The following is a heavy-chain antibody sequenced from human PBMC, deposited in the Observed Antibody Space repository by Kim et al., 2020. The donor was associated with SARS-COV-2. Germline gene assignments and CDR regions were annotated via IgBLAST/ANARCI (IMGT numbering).Heavy chain of an antibody. V-gene: IGHV3-23*01. CDR3: AKNGDSSGYFSYYYYYYGMDV. D-gene: IGHD3-22*01. Sequence: GGSLRLSCAASGFTFSSYAMSWVRQAPGKGLEWVSAISGSGGSTYYADSVKGRFTISRDNSKNTLYLQMNSLRAEDTAVYYCAKNGDSSGYFSYYYYYYGMDVWGQGTTVTVSS. CDR2: ISGSGGST. J-gene: IGHJ6*02. CDR1: GFTFSSYA.